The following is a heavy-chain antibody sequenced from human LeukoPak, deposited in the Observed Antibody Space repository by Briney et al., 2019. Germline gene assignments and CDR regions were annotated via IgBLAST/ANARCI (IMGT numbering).Heavy chain of an antibody. CDR3: ARARPTYGSGSYVLGYYYYYMDV. CDR1: GYTFTSYG. CDR2: ISAYNGNT. J-gene: IGHJ6*03. V-gene: IGHV1-18*01. D-gene: IGHD3-10*01. Sequence: ASVKVSCKASGYTFTSYGISWVRQAPGQGLEWMGWISAYNGNTNYAQKLQGRVTMTTDTSMSKAYMEPRSLRSDDTAVYYCARARPTYGSGSYVLGYYYYYMDVWGKGTTVTVSS.